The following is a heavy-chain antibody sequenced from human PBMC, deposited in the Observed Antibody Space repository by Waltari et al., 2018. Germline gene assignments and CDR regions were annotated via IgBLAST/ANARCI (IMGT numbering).Heavy chain of an antibody. CDR2: IDHRRST. Sequence: QVQLQESGPGLVKPSETLSLTCAVSGYSVRRGYYWGWIRQPPGKWLEWIGSIDHRRSTYYNPSLKSRVTISVDTSKNQFSLKLSSVTAADTAVYYCARGGGPDAFDIWGQGTMVTVSS. CDR1: GYSVRRGYY. J-gene: IGHJ3*02. D-gene: IGHD2-15*01. CDR3: ARGGGPDAFDI. V-gene: IGHV4-38-2*01.